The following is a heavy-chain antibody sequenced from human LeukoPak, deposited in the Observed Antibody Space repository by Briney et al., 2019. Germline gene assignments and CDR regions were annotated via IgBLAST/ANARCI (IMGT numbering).Heavy chain of an antibody. D-gene: IGHD5-12*01. CDR1: GFNFGKSA. J-gene: IGHJ4*02. CDR3: AKTPLYSGYDVYFDH. CDR2: ISGGGDIT. V-gene: IGHV3-23*01. Sequence: GGSLRLSCAASGFNFGKSAMSWVRQAPGKGLEWVSSISGGGDITFHTDSVKGRFTISRDNSNNTLFLQMHSLRAEDTAVYYCAKTPLYSGYDVYFDHWGQGTLVTVSS.